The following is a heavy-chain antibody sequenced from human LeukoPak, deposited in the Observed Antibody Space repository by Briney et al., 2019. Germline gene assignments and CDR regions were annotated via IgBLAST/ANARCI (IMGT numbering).Heavy chain of an antibody. CDR3: ARATRYGDYEYYFDY. J-gene: IGHJ4*02. CDR1: GGSISSYY. CDR2: IYSSGST. V-gene: IGHV4-4*07. Sequence: SETLSLTCTVSGGSISSYYWSWIRQPAGKGLEWIGRIYSSGSTNYNPSLKSRVTISLDTSKNQFSLKLSSVTAADTAVYYCARATRYGDYEYYFDYWGQGTLVTVSS. D-gene: IGHD4-17*01.